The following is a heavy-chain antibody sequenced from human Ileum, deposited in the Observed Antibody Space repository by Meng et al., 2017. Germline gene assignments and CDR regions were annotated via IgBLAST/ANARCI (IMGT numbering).Heavy chain of an antibody. Sequence: QMQLQGSGPGLVKPSGNLSLTCGVSGGSFSSGNWWGWVRQPPGKGLEWIGEIFHTGNTNYNPSLQSRVSLSIDKSKNQFSLKVISVTAADTAVYYCVNYCSGGKCSPNEKTQHWGQGTLVTVSS. CDR2: IFHTGNT. CDR3: VNYCSGGKCSPNEKTQH. D-gene: IGHD2-15*01. CDR1: GGSFSSGNW. J-gene: IGHJ1*01. V-gene: IGHV4-4*02.